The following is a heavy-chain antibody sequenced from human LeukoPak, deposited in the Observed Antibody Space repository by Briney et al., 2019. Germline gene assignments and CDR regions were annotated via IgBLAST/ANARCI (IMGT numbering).Heavy chain of an antibody. Sequence: GGSLRLSCAASGFNIGPYAMYWVRQGPGRGLEWVSVIKADGSGTFYSDSVWGRFTTSRDNSKNSLYLQMSSLTSVDTALYYCATWAFYHNLDVWGQGTTVAVSS. V-gene: IGHV3-43*02. D-gene: IGHD1-1*01. CDR1: GFNIGPYA. CDR3: ATWAFYHNLDV. CDR2: IKADGSGT. J-gene: IGHJ6*02.